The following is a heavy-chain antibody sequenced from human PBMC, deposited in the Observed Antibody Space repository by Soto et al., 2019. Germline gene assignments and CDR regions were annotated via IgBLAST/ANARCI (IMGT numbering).Heavy chain of an antibody. CDR1: GYTFTSYY. D-gene: IGHD2-15*01. CDR3: ARDRLGGYCSGGSCPPYAFDI. V-gene: IGHV1-46*03. J-gene: IGHJ3*02. Sequence: GASVKVSCKASGYTFTSYYMHWVRQAPGQGLEWMGIINPSGGSTSYAQKFQGRVTMTRDTSTSTVYMELSSLRSEDTAVYYFARDRLGGYCSGGSCPPYAFDIWGQGTMVTVSS. CDR2: INPSGGST.